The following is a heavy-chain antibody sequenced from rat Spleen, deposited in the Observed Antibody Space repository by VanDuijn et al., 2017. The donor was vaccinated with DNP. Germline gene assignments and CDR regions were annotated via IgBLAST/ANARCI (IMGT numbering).Heavy chain of an antibody. D-gene: IGHD1-11*01. J-gene: IGHJ2*01. CDR1: GFTFSYYG. V-gene: IGHV5S13*01. CDR2: ISTNGGNS. Sequence: EVQLVESGGGLVQPGRSLKLSCAASGFTFSYYGMAWVRQAPKKGLEWVASISTNGGNSYYRDSVMGRFTISRDNAKSTLYLQMDSLRSEDTATYFCARHGRRVFDYWGQGVMVTVSS. CDR3: ARHGRRVFDY.